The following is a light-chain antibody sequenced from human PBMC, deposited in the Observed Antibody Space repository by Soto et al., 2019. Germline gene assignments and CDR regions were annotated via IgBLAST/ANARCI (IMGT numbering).Light chain of an antibody. J-gene: IGKJ1*01. V-gene: IGKV3-20*01. CDR3: QQYGTSRWT. CDR1: QSVSSSY. Sequence: EIVLTQSPGTLSLSPGERATLSCRASQSVSSSYLAWYQQKPGQAPRLLIYGTFSRATDIPDRFSGSGSGTAFTLTISRLEPEDFAVYYCQQYGTSRWTFGQGTKVEIK. CDR2: GTF.